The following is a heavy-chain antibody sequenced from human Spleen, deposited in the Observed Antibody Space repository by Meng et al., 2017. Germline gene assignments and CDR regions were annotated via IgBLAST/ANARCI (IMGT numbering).Heavy chain of an antibody. J-gene: IGHJ4*02. Sequence: GGSLRLSCAASGFAFRKYAMSWVRQVPGQGLDWVSTLSGSGHTTYYADSVKGRFTISRDSSKNTLYLQMNSLRAEDTAVYYCARDRGSGSFAGYYFDYWGQGTLVTVSS. CDR3: ARDRGSGSFAGYYFDY. CDR2: LSGSGHTT. D-gene: IGHD3-10*01. V-gene: IGHV3-23*01. CDR1: GFAFRKYA.